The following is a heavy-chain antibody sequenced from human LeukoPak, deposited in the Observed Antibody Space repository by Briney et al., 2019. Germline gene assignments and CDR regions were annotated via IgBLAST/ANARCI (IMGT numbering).Heavy chain of an antibody. CDR2: INHSGST. CDR1: GGSFSGYY. D-gene: IGHD6-6*01. V-gene: IGHV4-34*01. J-gene: IGHJ2*01. CDR3: ASESIAARAWYFDL. Sequence: SETLSLTCAVYGGSFSGYYWSWIRQPPGKGLEWIGEINHSGSTNYNPSLKSRVTISVDTSKNQFSLKLSSVTAADTAVYYCASESIAARAWYFDLWGRGTLVTVSS.